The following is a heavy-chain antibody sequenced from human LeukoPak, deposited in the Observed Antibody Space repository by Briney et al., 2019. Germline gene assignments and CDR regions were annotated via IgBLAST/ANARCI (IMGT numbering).Heavy chain of an antibody. V-gene: IGHV4-59*11. J-gene: IGHJ2*01. CDR2: IYYSGSTNYT. Sequence: SETLSLTCTVSGGSISSHYWSWIRQPPGKGLEWIGYIYYSGSTNYTNYNPSLKSRVTISVDTSKNQFSLKLSSVTAADTAVYYCARDPVVSVGDWYFDLWGRGTLVTVSS. CDR3: ARDPVVSVGDWYFDL. CDR1: GGSISSHY. D-gene: IGHD3-3*01.